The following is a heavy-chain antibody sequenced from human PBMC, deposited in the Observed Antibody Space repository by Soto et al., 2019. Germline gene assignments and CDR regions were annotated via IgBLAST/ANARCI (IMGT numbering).Heavy chain of an antibody. CDR2: ISYDGSNK. CDR3: ARESMDGMDV. J-gene: IGHJ6*02. V-gene: IGHV3-30-3*01. Sequence: PGESLKISCAASGFTFSSYAMHWVRQAPGKGLEWVAVISYDGSNKYYADSVKGRFTISRDNSKNTLYLQMNSLRAEDTAVYYCARESMDGMDVWGQGTTVTVSS. CDR1: GFTFSSYA.